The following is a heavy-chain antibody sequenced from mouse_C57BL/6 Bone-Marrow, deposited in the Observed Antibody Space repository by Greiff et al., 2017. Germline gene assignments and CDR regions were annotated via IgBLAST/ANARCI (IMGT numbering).Heavy chain of an antibody. V-gene: IGHV1-81*01. D-gene: IGHD1-1*01. CDR2: IYPRSGNT. Sequence: VQLQQSGAELARPGASVKLSCKASGYTFTSYGISWVKQRTGPGLEWIGEIYPRSGNTYYNEKFKGKATLTADKSSSTAYMELRSLTSEDSAVYFCARRHYGSSHWYFDVWGTGTTVTVSS. J-gene: IGHJ1*03. CDR1: GYTFTSYG. CDR3: ARRHYGSSHWYFDV.